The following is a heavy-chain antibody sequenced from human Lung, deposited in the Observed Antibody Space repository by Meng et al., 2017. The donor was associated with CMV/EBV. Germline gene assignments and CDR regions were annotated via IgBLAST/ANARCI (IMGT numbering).Heavy chain of an antibody. CDR1: GFTFSSYA. CDR2: ISYDGSNK. J-gene: IGHJ4*02. CDR3: AHGGGDC. V-gene: IGHV3-30-3*01. D-gene: IGHD2-15*01. Sequence: QVLVVESGGGGVQPRRSLRLSCAASGFTFSSYAMHWVRQAPGKGLEWVAVISYDGSNKYYADSVKGRFTISRDNSKNTLYLQMNSLRAEDTAVYYCAHGGGDCWGQGTLVTVSS.